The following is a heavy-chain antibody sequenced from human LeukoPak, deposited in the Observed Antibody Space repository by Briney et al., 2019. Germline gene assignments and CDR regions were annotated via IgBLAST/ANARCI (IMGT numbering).Heavy chain of an antibody. Sequence: HPGGSLRLSCAASGFTFSSYAMSWVRQAPGKGLEWVSAISGSGGSTYYADSVKGRFTISRDNSKNTLYLQMNSLRAEDTAVYYCAKGLMTGELLLSAFDIWGQGTMVTVSS. CDR1: GFTFSSYA. CDR3: AKGLMTGELLLSAFDI. J-gene: IGHJ3*02. D-gene: IGHD1-26*01. V-gene: IGHV3-23*01. CDR2: ISGSGGST.